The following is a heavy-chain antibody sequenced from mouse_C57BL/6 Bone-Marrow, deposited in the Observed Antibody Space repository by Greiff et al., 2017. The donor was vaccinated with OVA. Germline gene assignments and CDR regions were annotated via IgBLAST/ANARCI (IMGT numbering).Heavy chain of an antibody. CDR3: ARGEWDGDFDY. J-gene: IGHJ2*01. V-gene: IGHV3-1*01. D-gene: IGHD4-1*01. Sequence: EVQLQESGPGMVKPSQSLSLTCTVTGYSITSGYDWHWIRHFPGNKLEWMGYISYSGSTNYNPSLKSRISITHDTSKNHFFLKLNSVTTEDTATYYCARGEWDGDFDYWGQGTTLTVSS. CDR2: ISYSGST. CDR1: GYSITSGYD.